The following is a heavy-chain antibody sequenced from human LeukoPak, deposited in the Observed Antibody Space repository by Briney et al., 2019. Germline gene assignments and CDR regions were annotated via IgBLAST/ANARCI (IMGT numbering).Heavy chain of an antibody. CDR1: GGSIGXXX. V-gene: IGHV4-4*07. CDR3: ARARVLGELSFGWFDP. Sequence: SETLSLTCTVSGGSIGXXXXXXXRQXAGXXXXXXXXXYTSGSTNYNPSLKSRVTMSVDTSKNQFSLKLSSVTAADTAVYYCARARVLGELSFGWFDPWGQGTLVTVSS. D-gene: IGHD3-16*02. CDR2: XYTSGST. J-gene: IGHJ5*02.